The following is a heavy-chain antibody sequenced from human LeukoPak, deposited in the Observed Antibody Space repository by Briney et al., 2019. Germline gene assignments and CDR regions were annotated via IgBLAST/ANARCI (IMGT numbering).Heavy chain of an antibody. V-gene: IGHV1-69*13. J-gene: IGHJ5*02. D-gene: IGHD3-22*01. CDR3: ARDGYYDSSGYSYLGFDP. Sequence: SVKVSCKASGYTFTSYAISWVRQAPGQGLEWMGGIIPIFGTANYAQKFQGRVTITADESTSTAYMELSSLRSEDTAVYYCARDGYYDSSGYSYLGFDPWGQGTLVTVSS. CDR2: IIPIFGTA. CDR1: GYTFTSYA.